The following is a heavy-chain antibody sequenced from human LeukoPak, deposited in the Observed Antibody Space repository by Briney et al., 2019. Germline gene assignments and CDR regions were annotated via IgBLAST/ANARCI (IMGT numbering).Heavy chain of an antibody. V-gene: IGHV1-69*13. Sequence: SVKVSCKASGGTFRTFAISWVRQAPGQGLEWVGGIIPIFGIPDSAQKFQGRLTITADESTTTAYMELSSLRSDDTAIYYCGLSGNYYYYYMDVWGKGTTVTISS. CDR3: GLSGNYYYYYMDV. CDR2: IIPIFGIP. D-gene: IGHD6-25*01. J-gene: IGHJ6*03. CDR1: GGTFRTFA.